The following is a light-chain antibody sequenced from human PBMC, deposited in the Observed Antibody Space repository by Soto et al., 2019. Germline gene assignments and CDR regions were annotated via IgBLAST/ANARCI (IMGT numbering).Light chain of an antibody. Sequence: DIQMTQSPSSLSASVGDRVTITCRASQSISSYLNWYQQKPGKAPKLLIYAASSLQSGVPSRFSGSESGTGFTLTISSLQTEDFATYYCQQSYSTPWTFGQGTKVEIK. V-gene: IGKV1-39*01. CDR1: QSISSY. J-gene: IGKJ1*01. CDR3: QQSYSTPWT. CDR2: AAS.